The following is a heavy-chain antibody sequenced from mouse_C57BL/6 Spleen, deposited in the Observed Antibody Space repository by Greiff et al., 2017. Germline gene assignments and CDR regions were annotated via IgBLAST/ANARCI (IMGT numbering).Heavy chain of an antibody. CDR2: IDPSDSYT. CDR1: GYTFTSYW. Sequence: QVQLKQPGAELVKPGASVKLSCKASGYTFTSYWMQWVKQRPGRGLEWIGEIDPSDSYTNYNQKFKGKATLTVDTSSSTAYMQLSSLTSEDSAVYYCARRGAQATDYWGQGTTLTVSS. V-gene: IGHV1-50*01. J-gene: IGHJ2*01. D-gene: IGHD3-2*02. CDR3: ARRGAQATDY.